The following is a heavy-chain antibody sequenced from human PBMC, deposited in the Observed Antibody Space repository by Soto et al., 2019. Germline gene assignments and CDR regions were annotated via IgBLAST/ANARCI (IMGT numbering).Heavy chain of an antibody. D-gene: IGHD3-10*01. CDR2: ISGSGGST. CDR3: PLYGSGSYYNIYYGMDV. Sequence: LRVSCAASGLTFSSYAMRWVRQAPGKGLEWVSAISGSGGSTYYADSVKGRFTISRDNSKNTLYLQMNSLRAEDTAVYYCPLYGSGSYYNIYYGMDVWGQGTTVTVSS. CDR1: GLTFSSYA. J-gene: IGHJ6*02. V-gene: IGHV3-23*01.